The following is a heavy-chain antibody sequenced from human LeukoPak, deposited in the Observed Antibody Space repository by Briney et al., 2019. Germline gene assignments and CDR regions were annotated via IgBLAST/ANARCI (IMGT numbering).Heavy chain of an antibody. J-gene: IGHJ6*03. D-gene: IGHD2-8*01. V-gene: IGHV5-51*01. CDR3: ARHGHCTNGVCYSNYYYYMDV. CDR1: GYSFTSYW. Sequence: GEPLKISCKGSGYSFTSYWIGWVRQMPGKGLGWMGISYPDYSDTRYSPSFEGQVLISVDKSISTAYLQWSSLKASDTATYYCARHGHCTNGVCYSNYYYYMDVWGKGTTVTVSS. CDR2: SYPDYSDT.